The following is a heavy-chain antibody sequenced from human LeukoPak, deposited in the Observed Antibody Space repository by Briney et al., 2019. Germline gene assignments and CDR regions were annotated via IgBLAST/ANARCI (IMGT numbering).Heavy chain of an antibody. J-gene: IGHJ4*02. D-gene: IGHD3-22*01. CDR2: IYPGDSES. CDR1: GYSFTSYW. Sequence: GESLKISCKGSGYSFTSYWIGWVRQMPGKGLEWMGIIYPGDSESRNSPSFQGQVTISADKSISTAYLQWSSLKASDTAMYYCARLSGHYYNSRGYPDYWGQGTLVTVSS. V-gene: IGHV5-51*01. CDR3: ARLSGHYYNSRGYPDY.